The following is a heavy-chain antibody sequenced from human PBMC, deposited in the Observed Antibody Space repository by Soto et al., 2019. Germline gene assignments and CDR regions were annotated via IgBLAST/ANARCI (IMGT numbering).Heavy chain of an antibody. Sequence: GGSLRLSCAASGFTFSSYWMHWVRQAPGKGLVWVSRINSDGSSTSYADSVKGRFTISRDNAKNTLYLQMNSLRAEDTAVYYCAREGPYVDTAMVDYWGQGTLVTVSS. CDR1: GFTFSSYW. D-gene: IGHD5-18*01. CDR3: AREGPYVDTAMVDY. V-gene: IGHV3-74*01. CDR2: INSDGSST. J-gene: IGHJ4*02.